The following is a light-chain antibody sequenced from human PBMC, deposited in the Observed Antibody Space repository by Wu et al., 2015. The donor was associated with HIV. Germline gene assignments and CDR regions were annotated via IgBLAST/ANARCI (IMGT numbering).Light chain of an antibody. CDR3: QQYGSSPPLT. CDR2: GSS. V-gene: IGKV3-20*01. J-gene: IGKJ4*01. Sequence: EIVLTQSPGTLSLSPGERATLSCRASQSVSSSYLAWYQQKPGQPPRLLISGSSSRARGIPDRFSGSGSGTDFTLTISRLEPEDFAVYYCQQYGSSPPLTFGGGTTVEIK. CDR1: QSVSSSY.